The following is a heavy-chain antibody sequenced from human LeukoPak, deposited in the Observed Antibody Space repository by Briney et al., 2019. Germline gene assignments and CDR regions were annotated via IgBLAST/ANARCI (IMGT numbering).Heavy chain of an antibody. CDR1: GFTFSSYS. CDR2: ITSGSSPI. D-gene: IGHD4-17*01. Sequence: GGSLRLSCAASGFTFSSYSMNWVRQAPGKGLEWLSYITSGSSPIYYADSVKGRFTISRDNAKISLYLQMNSLRDEDTAVYYCARRAYGDDSFDYWGQGTLVTVSS. CDR3: ARRAYGDDSFDY. V-gene: IGHV3-48*02. J-gene: IGHJ4*02.